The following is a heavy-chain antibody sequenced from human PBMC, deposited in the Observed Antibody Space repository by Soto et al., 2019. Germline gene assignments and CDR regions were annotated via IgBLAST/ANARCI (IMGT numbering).Heavy chain of an antibody. CDR3: AREGKDIVATVRPYYFDY. D-gene: IGHD5-12*01. CDR2: IWHDGSNK. V-gene: IGHV3-33*01. CDR1: GFTFSNYG. Sequence: QVQLVESGGGVVQPGRSLRLSCAASGFTFSNYGMHWVRQAPGKGLEWVAVIWHDGSNKYYADSVKGRFTISRDNSKNTLYRDMNRRRAEDTAVYYCAREGKDIVATVRPYYFDYWGQGTLVTVSS. J-gene: IGHJ4*02.